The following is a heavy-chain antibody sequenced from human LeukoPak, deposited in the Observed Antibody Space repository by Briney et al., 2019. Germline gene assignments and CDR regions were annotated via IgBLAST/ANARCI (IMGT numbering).Heavy chain of an antibody. D-gene: IGHD3-10*01. V-gene: IGHV3-21*04. Sequence: GGSLRLSCAASGFTFSSYSMNWVRQAPGKGLEWVSSISSRSSYIDYADSLKGRFTISRDNSKDTLYLQMNSLRAEDTAVYYCAKSTLNMLRGVIDYWGQGTLVTVSS. CDR3: AKSTLNMLRGVIDY. CDR2: ISSRSSYI. CDR1: GFTFSSYS. J-gene: IGHJ4*02.